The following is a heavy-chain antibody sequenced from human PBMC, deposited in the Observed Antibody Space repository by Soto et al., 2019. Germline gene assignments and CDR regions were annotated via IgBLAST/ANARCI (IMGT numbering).Heavy chain of an antibody. V-gene: IGHV1-69*13. CDR3: ARVRGNQLLGWFDP. D-gene: IGHD2-2*01. CDR1: GGSYSSYA. Sequence: GTSVKVSCEASGGSYSSYAISWVRQAPGQGLEWMGGIIPIFGTANYAQKFQGRVTITADESTSTAYMELSSLRSEDTAVYYCARVRGNQLLGWFDPWGQGTLVTVSS. CDR2: IIPIFGTA. J-gene: IGHJ5*02.